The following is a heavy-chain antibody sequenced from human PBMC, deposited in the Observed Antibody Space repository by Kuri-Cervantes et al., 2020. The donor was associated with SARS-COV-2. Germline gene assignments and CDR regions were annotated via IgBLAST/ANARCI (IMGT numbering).Heavy chain of an antibody. CDR1: GGSFSGYY. CDR3: ARGGEMRLRKTGTVIDY. CDR2: TNHSGST. J-gene: IGHJ4*02. D-gene: IGHD1-1*01. Sequence: GSLRLSCAVYGGSFSGYYWSWIRQPPGKGLEWIRETNHSGSTNYNPSLKSRVTISVDTSKNQFSLKLSSVTAADTAVYYCARGGEMRLRKTGTVIDYWGQGTLVTVSS. V-gene: IGHV4-34*01.